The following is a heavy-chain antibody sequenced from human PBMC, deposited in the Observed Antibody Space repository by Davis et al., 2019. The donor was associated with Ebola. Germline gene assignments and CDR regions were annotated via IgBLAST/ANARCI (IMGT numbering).Heavy chain of an antibody. D-gene: IGHD1-26*01. CDR3: ARRDGMGYFDY. V-gene: IGHV4-30-4*07. CDR2: IYYSGST. CDR1: GGSISSGCYS. Sequence: MPSETLSLTCAVSGGSISSGCYSWSWLRQPPGKGLEWIGYIYYSGSTYYNPSLKSRVTISVDTSKNQFSLKLSSVTAADTAVYYCARRDGMGYFDYWGQGTLVTVSS. J-gene: IGHJ4*02.